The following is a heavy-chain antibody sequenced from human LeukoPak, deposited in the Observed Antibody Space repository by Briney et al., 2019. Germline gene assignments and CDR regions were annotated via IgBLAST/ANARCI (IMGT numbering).Heavy chain of an antibody. V-gene: IGHV1-24*01. CDR2: FDPEDGET. Sequence: ASVKVSCKVSGYTLTELSMHWVRQAPGKGLEWMGGFDPEDGETIYAQKFQGRVTMTEDTSTSTAYMELRSLRSDDTAVYYCAEDDSLVVVMGRWFDPWGQGTLVTVSS. CDR3: AEDDSLVVVMGRWFDP. CDR1: GYTLTELS. D-gene: IGHD3-22*01. J-gene: IGHJ5*02.